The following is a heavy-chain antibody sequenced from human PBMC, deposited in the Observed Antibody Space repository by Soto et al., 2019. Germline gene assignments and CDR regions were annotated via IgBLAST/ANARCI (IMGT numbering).Heavy chain of an antibody. CDR1: GYSFTSYW. V-gene: IGHV5-51*01. CDR2: IYPGDSDT. D-gene: IGHD2-2*01. Sequence: GESLKISCKGSGYSFTSYWIGWVRQMPGKGLEWMGIIYPGDSDTRYSPSFQGQVTISADKSISTVYLQWSSLKASDTAMYYCARHYCSRTSCYYYYYGMHVWGQGTTVTVSS. J-gene: IGHJ6*01. CDR3: ARHYCSRTSCYYYYYGMHV.